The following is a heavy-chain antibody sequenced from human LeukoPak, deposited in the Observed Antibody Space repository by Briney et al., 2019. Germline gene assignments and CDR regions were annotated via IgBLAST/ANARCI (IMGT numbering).Heavy chain of an antibody. D-gene: IGHD6-13*01. J-gene: IGHJ6*03. Sequence: GGSLRLSCAASGFTVSSNYMSWVREAPGKGLEWVSVIYSGGSTYYADSVKGRFTISRDNSKNTLYLQMNSLRAEDTAVYYCTTLSSSWFYCMDVWGKGTTVTVSS. V-gene: IGHV3-53*01. CDR2: IYSGGST. CDR3: TTLSSSWFYCMDV. CDR1: GFTVSSNY.